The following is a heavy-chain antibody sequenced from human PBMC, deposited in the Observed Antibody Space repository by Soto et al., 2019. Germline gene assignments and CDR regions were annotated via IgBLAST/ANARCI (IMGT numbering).Heavy chain of an antibody. V-gene: IGHV1-69*01. CDR1: GGTFSSYA. CDR2: IIPIFGTA. D-gene: IGHD3-16*01. J-gene: IGHJ3*02. Sequence: QVQLVQSGAEVKKPGSSVKVSCKASGGTFSSYAISWVRQAPGQGLEWMGGIIPIFGTANYAQKFQGRVTITADESTSTAYMELISLRSEDTAVYYCARGGRRDYGETDAFDIWGQGTMVTVSS. CDR3: ARGGRRDYGETDAFDI.